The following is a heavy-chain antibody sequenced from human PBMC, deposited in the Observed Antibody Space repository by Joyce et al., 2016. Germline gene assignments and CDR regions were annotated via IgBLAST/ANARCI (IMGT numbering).Heavy chain of an antibody. J-gene: IGHJ6*03. CDR2: SSDIGGST. V-gene: IGHV3-23*01. Sequence: EVQLLESGGGLVQPGGSLTLSCAASGFTFNNYALTWVRQAPGKGLEWVSSSSDIGGSTYYADSVRDRFTISRDNSKNTLFLQMTSLTAEDTAVYYCAKDRPYSTYYYFYYMDVWGKGTTVTVSS. D-gene: IGHD4-11*01. CDR1: GFTFNNYA. CDR3: AKDRPYSTYYYFYYMDV.